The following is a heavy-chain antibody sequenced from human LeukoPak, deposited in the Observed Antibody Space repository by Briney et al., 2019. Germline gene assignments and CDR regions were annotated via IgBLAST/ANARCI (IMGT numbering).Heavy chain of an antibody. Sequence: GGSLRLSCTVSGSTVSTNSMSWVRQAPGKGLEWVSFIYSDNTHYSDSVKGRFTISRDNSKNTLYLQMNSLRAEDTAVYYCARRAGAYSHPYDYWGQGTLVTVSS. CDR2: IYSDNT. D-gene: IGHD4/OR15-4a*01. J-gene: IGHJ4*02. CDR3: ARRAGAYSHPYDY. V-gene: IGHV3-53*01. CDR1: GSTVSTNS.